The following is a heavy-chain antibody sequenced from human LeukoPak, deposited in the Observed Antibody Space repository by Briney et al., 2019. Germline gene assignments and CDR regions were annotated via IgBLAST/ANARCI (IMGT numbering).Heavy chain of an antibody. V-gene: IGHV4-59*01. CDR2: IYYSGST. D-gene: IGHD6-19*01. CDR3: ARDGYSSGWYLSGYFDY. CDR1: GGSISSYY. Sequence: SETLSLTCTVSGGSISSYYWSWIRQPPGKGLEWLGYIYYSGSTNYNPSLKSRVTISVDTSKNQFSLKLSSVTAADTAVYYCARDGYSSGWYLSGYFDYWGQGTLVTVSS. J-gene: IGHJ4*02.